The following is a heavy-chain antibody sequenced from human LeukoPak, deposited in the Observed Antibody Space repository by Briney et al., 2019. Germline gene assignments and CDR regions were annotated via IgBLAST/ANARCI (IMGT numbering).Heavy chain of an antibody. CDR1: GGSFSGYY. CDR2: MNPRGST. CDR3: ARGRQDVTMIVVVMTAVSYYLDV. J-gene: IGHJ6*03. V-gene: IGHV4-34*01. Sequence: SETLSLTCAVYGGSFSGYYWTWIRQTPGKGLEWIGEMNPRGSTNYNPSLKSRVTISVDTSKNQFSLKLSSVTAADTAVYYCARGRQDVTMIVVVMTAVSYYLDVWGKGTTVTVS. D-gene: IGHD3-22*01.